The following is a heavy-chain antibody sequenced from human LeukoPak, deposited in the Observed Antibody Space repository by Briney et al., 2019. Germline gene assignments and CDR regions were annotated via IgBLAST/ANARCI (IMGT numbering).Heavy chain of an antibody. CDR3: ARGLQPLLYNPYFDY. CDR1: GYTFTSYG. Sequence: ASVKVSCKASGYTFTSYGISWVRQAPGQGLEWMGWISAYNGNTNYAQKLQGRATMTTDTSTSTAYMELRSLRSDDTAVYYCARGLQPLLYNPYFDYWGQGTLVTVSS. V-gene: IGHV1-18*01. CDR2: ISAYNGNT. J-gene: IGHJ4*02. D-gene: IGHD1-1*01.